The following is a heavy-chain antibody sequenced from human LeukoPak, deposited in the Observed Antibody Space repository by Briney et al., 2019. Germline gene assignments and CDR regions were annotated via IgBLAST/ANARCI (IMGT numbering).Heavy chain of an antibody. V-gene: IGHV4-34*01. CDR3: ASINYYGSGSYLYSDY. D-gene: IGHD3-10*01. CDR2: IDHSGST. J-gene: IGHJ4*02. CDR1: GGSFSFYY. Sequence: SETLSLTCAVYGGSFSFYYWSWIRQPPGKGLEWIGGIDHSGSTNYNPSLKSRVTISVDTSKNQFSLKLSSVTAADTAVYYCASINYYGSGSYLYSDYWGQGTLVTVSS.